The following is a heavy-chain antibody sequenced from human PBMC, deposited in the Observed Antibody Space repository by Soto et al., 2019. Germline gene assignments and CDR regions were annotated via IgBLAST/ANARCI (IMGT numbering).Heavy chain of an antibody. CDR2: IYSGGSI. D-gene: IGHD3-22*01. J-gene: IGHJ5*02. V-gene: IGHV4-4*07. CDR1: GGSLSNDY. CDR3: ARDLDSSGFSPDWFDP. Sequence: WEPLSLTCTVSGGSLSNDYWSWMRQPTGEGLEWIGRIYSGGSINYNPSLKSRATMSVDTSKQQFSLKLTSVTAADTAVYYCARDLDSSGFSPDWFDPWGQGPLVIVSS.